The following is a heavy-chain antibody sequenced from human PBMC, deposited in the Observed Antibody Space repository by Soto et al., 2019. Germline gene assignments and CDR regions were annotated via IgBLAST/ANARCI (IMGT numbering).Heavy chain of an antibody. CDR3: ARDGLPVSSELRFLEWSPVGVDY. J-gene: IGHJ4*02. V-gene: IGHV3-33*01. D-gene: IGHD3-3*01. Sequence: PGGSLRLSCAASGFTFSSYGMHWVRQAPGKGLEWVAVIWYDGSNKYYADSVKGRFTISRDNSKNTLYLQMNSLRAEDTAVYYCARDGLPVSSELRFLEWSPVGVDYWGQGTLVTVSS. CDR2: IWYDGSNK. CDR1: GFTFSSYG.